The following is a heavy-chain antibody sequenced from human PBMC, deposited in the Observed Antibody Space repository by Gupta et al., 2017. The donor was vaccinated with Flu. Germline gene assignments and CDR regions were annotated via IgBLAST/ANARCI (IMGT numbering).Heavy chain of an antibody. CDR3: ARDSYSGRVGGFDY. CDR2: IWYDGSNK. Sequence: QVQLVESGGGVVQPGRSLRLSCAASGFPFSSYGLHWVRQAPGKGLEWVAVIWYDGSNKYYADSVKGRFTISRDNSKNTLYLQMNSLRAEDTAVYYCARDSYSGRVGGFDYWGQGTLVTVSS. D-gene: IGHD1-26*01. CDR1: GFPFSSYG. J-gene: IGHJ4*02. V-gene: IGHV3-33*01.